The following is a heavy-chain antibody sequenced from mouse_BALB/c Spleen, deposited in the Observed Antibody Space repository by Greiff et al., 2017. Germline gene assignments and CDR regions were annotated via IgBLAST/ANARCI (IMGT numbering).Heavy chain of an antibody. V-gene: IGHV1S127*01. CDR1: GYTFTSYW. CDR2: IDPSDSYT. J-gene: IGHJ2*01. CDR3: TREDLITTPDY. D-gene: IGHD1-1*01. Sequence: QVQLQQPGAELVKPGASVKMSCKASGYTFTSYWMHWVKQRPGQGLEWIGTIDPSDSYTSYNQKFKGKATLTVDTSSSTAYMQLSSLTSEDSAVYYCTREDLITTPDYRGQGTTRTVSS.